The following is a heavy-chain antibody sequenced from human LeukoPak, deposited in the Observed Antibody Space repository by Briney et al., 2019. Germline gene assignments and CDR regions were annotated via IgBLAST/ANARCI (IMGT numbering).Heavy chain of an antibody. J-gene: IGHJ6*02. V-gene: IGHV1-46*01. D-gene: IGHD3-10*01. CDR3: ARWRGLNYGMYV. Sequence: ASVKVSCKASGDTFSSYYMHWVRQAPGQGPEWVGIMSPSGGSTGYAQKFQGRVIMTRDTSTSTAYMELRSLRSEDTAVYYCARWRGLNYGMYVSGQGTTVTVSS. CDR1: GDTFSSYY. CDR2: MSPSGGST.